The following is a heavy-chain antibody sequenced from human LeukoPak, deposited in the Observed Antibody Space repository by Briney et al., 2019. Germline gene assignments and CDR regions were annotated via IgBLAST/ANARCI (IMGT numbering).Heavy chain of an antibody. D-gene: IGHD3-3*02. Sequence: GGSLRLSCAASGFTFDDYAMHWVRQAPGKGLEWVSGISWNSGSIGYADSVKGRFTISRDNAKNSLYLQMNSLRAEDTALYYCAKDNVGHFVFLYAFDIWGQGTMVTVSS. V-gene: IGHV3-9*01. CDR3: AKDNVGHFVFLYAFDI. CDR1: GFTFDDYA. J-gene: IGHJ3*02. CDR2: ISWNSGSI.